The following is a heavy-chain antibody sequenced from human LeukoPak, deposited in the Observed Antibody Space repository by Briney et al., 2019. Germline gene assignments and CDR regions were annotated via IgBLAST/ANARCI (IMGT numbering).Heavy chain of an antibody. J-gene: IGHJ4*02. CDR2: IYYNGST. V-gene: IGHV4-59*01. Sequence: SETLSLTCTVSGDSLSRNYWSWVRQPPGKGLEWIGYIYYNGSTNYNPSLKSRVTISVDTSKNQFSLKLSSVTAADTAVYYCARSPDPDQMPAEDGYNYNGGYYFDYWGQGTLVTVSS. CDR3: ARSPDPDQMPAEDGYNYNGGYYFDY. D-gene: IGHD5-24*01. CDR1: GDSLSRNY.